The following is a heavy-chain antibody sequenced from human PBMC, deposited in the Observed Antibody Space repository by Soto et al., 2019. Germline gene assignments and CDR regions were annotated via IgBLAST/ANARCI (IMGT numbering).Heavy chain of an antibody. CDR2: ISPKSGGA. CDR3: ARPPGYISDWYYFDL. V-gene: IGHV1-2*02. Sequence: SVKVSCKASGYTFTDYYMHWVRQAPVQGFEWMGRISPKSGGANYAQKFQGRVTMTWDTSLNTAYMELSSLITEDTAVYYCARPPGYISDWYYFDLWGQGTQVTVSS. J-gene: IGHJ4*02. D-gene: IGHD3-9*01. CDR1: GYTFTDYY.